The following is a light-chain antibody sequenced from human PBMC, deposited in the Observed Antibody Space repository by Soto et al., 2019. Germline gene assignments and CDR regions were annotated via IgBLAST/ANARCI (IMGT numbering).Light chain of an antibody. CDR3: KSYTSASTYV. CDR1: GSDIGTYNY. J-gene: IGLJ1*01. V-gene: IGLV2-14*03. CDR2: DVT. Sequence: QSALTQPASLSGSPGQSITISCTGTGSDIGTYNYVSWYQHHPGKAPKFIIYDVTNRPSGVSDRFSGSKSGNTASLTISGLQAEDEADYFCKSYTSASTYVFGTGTKVTVL.